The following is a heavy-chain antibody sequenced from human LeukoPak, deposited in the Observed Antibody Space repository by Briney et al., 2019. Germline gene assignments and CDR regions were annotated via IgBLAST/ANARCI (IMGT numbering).Heavy chain of an antibody. Sequence: GGSLRLSCAASGFTFRDFWMHWVRQAPGKGLVWVSRINSGGTVTNYPGSVKGRFAISRENAKNSLYLRMNSLRAGDTAVYYCARGGRGSSWFDNWGQGTLVTVSS. V-gene: IGHV3-74*01. J-gene: IGHJ4*02. CDR3: ARGGRGSSWFDN. CDR1: GFTFRDFW. CDR2: INSGGTVT. D-gene: IGHD6-13*01.